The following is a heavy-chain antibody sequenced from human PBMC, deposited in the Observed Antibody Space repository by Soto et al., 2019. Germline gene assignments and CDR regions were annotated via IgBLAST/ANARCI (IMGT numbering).Heavy chain of an antibody. D-gene: IGHD5-12*01. CDR3: ARDLVPGYTGFSDY. CDR2: ISAYNGNT. V-gene: IGHV1-18*01. CDR1: GYTSSNYG. J-gene: IGHJ4*02. Sequence: ALVKVSCKTSGYTSSNYGINWVRQAPGQGLEWMGWISAYNGNTNFAQKLQGRVSLTTDTSSTTAYMELRSLTSDDTAVYYCARDLVPGYTGFSDYWGQGTLVTVSS.